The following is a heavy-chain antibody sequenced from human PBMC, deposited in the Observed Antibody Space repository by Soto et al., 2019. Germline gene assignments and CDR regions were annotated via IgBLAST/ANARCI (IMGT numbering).Heavy chain of an antibody. Sequence: PGESLKISCEGSGYTFTSYYITWARQLPGKGLEWMGRIDPSDSYTTYNPSFQGHVTISADKSIRTAYLQWSSLEASDSDMYYCARGDKAIVRKGVEVWGQGTPVTVSS. V-gene: IGHV5-10-1*01. CDR2: IDPSDSYT. J-gene: IGHJ6*02. CDR3: ARGDKAIVRKGVEV. CDR1: GYTFTSYY. D-gene: IGHD3-10*01.